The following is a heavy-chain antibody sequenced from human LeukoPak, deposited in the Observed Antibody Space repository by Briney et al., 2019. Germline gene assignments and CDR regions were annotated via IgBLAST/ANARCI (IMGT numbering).Heavy chain of an antibody. CDR2: IYYSGST. CDR3: ARDHIRDYYGMDV. V-gene: IGHV4-59*01. Sequence: PSETLSLTCTVSGGSISSYHWSWIRQPPGKGLEWIGYIYYSGSTNYNPSLKSRVTISVDTSKNQFSLKLSSVTAADTAVYYCARDHIRDYYGMDVWGQGTTVTVSS. D-gene: IGHD1-14*01. J-gene: IGHJ6*02. CDR1: GGSISSYH.